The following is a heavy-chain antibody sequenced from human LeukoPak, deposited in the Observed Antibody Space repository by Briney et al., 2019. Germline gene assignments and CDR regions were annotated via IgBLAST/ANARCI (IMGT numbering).Heavy chain of an antibody. V-gene: IGHV6-1*01. D-gene: IGHD6-13*01. CDR2: TYYRSKWYS. J-gene: IGHJ4*02. CDR1: GDSVSINSAT. CDR3: ARAGLAAGGPLIEY. Sequence: SQTLSLTCAISGDSVSINSATWNWIRQSPSRGLEWLGRTYYRSKWYSDYAVSVKSRISFYPDTSKNQFSLQLNSVTPEDTAVYYCARAGLAAGGPLIEYWGQGTLVTVSS.